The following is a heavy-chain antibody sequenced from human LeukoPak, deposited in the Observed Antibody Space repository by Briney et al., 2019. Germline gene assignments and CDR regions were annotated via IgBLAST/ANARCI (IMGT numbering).Heavy chain of an antibody. CDR3: ARRSCSGGSCYLDI. Sequence: GESLQISCKASGYSFTNYWIGWVRQMPGKGLEWMGIIYPGDSDTRYSPSFQGQVTISADKSISTAYLQWSSLKASDSAIYYCARRSCSGGSCYLDIWGQGTMVTVSS. J-gene: IGHJ3*02. D-gene: IGHD2-15*01. CDR2: IYPGDSDT. CDR1: GYSFTNYW. V-gene: IGHV5-51*01.